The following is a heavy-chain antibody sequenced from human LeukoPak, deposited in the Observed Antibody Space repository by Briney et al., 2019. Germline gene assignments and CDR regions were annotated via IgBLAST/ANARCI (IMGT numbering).Heavy chain of an antibody. CDR1: GFTFSSYG. CDR2: IWYDGTNE. V-gene: IGHV3-33*01. Sequence: GGSLRLSCAASGFTFSSYGMHWVRQAPGKGLEWVAVIWYDGTNEYYADSVKGRFTISRDNSRNTLYLQMSRLRAEDTALYYCVRDLVHNDFWSGYWPDAFDSWGQGTMVFVSS. D-gene: IGHD3-3*01. J-gene: IGHJ3*02. CDR3: VRDLVHNDFWSGYWPDAFDS.